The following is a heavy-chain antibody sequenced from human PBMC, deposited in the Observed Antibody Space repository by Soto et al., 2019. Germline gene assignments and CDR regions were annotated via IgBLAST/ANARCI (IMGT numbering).Heavy chain of an antibody. CDR3: AREGAVAGSQDF. CDR2: IWYDGSKK. D-gene: IGHD6-19*01. Sequence: PGGSLRLSCAASGFIFSDYGIHWVRQAPGKGLEWVALIWYDGSKKYYADSVKGRFTVSRDNINSTLYREMNSLRVEDSAVYYCAREGAVAGSQDFWGQGTLVTVSS. V-gene: IGHV3-33*01. J-gene: IGHJ4*02. CDR1: GFIFSDYG.